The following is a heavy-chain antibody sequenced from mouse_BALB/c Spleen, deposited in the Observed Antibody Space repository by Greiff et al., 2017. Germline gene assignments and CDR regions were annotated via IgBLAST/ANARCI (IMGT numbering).Heavy chain of an antibody. J-gene: IGHJ3*01. CDR3: ARGQGDDYWFAY. V-gene: IGHV5-6-5*01. Sequence: EVHLVESGGGLVKPGGSLKLSCAASGFTFSSYAMSWVRQTPEKRLEWVASISSGGSTYYPDSVKGRFTISRDNARNILYLQMSSLRSEDTAMYYCARGQGDDYWFAYWGQGTLVTVSA. CDR1: GFTFSSYA. CDR2: ISSGGST. D-gene: IGHD2-4*01.